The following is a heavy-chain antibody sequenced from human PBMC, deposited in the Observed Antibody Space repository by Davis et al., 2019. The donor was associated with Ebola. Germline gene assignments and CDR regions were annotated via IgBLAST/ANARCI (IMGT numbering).Heavy chain of an antibody. D-gene: IGHD4-17*01. V-gene: IGHV4-34*01. J-gene: IGHJ4*02. Sequence: MPSETLSLTCAVYGGSFRGYYWSWIRQPPGKGSAWLGEINHSGSTNYNPSFKSRVTISVDKSKNQFSLKLSSVTAADTAVYYCARDNGDYYFDYWGQGTLVTVSS. CDR3: ARDNGDYYFDY. CDR1: GGSFRGYY. CDR2: INHSGST.